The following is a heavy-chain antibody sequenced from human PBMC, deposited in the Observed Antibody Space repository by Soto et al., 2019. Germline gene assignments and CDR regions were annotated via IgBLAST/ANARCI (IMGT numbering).Heavy chain of an antibody. D-gene: IGHD2-2*01. Sequence: EVQLLDSGGGLVQPGGSLRLSCAASGFTFSNYDMSWVRQAPGKGLEWVSTISGSGGGTYYADSVKGRFTISRDNSKNTLYLQMNILRAEDTAVYYCAKARGSTTPAPGSYWGQGTLVTVSA. CDR3: AKARGSTTPAPGSY. CDR1: GFTFSNYD. CDR2: ISGSGGGT. V-gene: IGHV3-23*01. J-gene: IGHJ4*02.